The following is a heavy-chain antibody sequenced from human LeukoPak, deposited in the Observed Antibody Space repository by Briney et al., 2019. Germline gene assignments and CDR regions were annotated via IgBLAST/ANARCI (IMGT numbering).Heavy chain of an antibody. Sequence: ASVKVSCKASGYTFTSYDINWVRQATGQGLEWMGWMNPNSGNTGYAQKFQGRVTMTRNTSISTAYMELSSLRSEDTAVYYCARDRAEGLVAATMLYYYYYMDVWGKGTTVTVSS. V-gene: IGHV1-8*01. J-gene: IGHJ6*03. CDR2: MNPNSGNT. D-gene: IGHD2-15*01. CDR3: ARDRAEGLVAATMLYYYYYMDV. CDR1: GYTFTSYD.